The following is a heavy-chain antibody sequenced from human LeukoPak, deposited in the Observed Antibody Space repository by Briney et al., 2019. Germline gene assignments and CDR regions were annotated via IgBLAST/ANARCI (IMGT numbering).Heavy chain of an antibody. D-gene: IGHD2-2*01. CDR2: IRYDGSNK. J-gene: IGHJ4*02. V-gene: IGHV3-30*02. CDR1: GFTFSSYG. CDR3: AKDKCSSTSSLCSSDFDY. Sequence: GGSLRLSCAASGFTFSSYGMHWVRQAPGKGLEWVAFIRYDGSNKYYADSVKGRFTISRDNSKNTLYLQMNSLRAEDTAVYYCAKDKCSSTSSLCSSDFDYWGQGTLVTVSS.